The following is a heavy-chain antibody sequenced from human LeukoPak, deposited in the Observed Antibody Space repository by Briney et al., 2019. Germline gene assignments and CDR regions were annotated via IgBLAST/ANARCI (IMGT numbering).Heavy chain of an antibody. CDR2: IYTSGST. CDR3: ARDRAAGMEGRDWFDP. CDR1: GGSISSYY. V-gene: IGHV4-4*07. Sequence: PSETLSLTCTVSGGSISSYYWSWIRQPTGKGLEWIGRIYTSGSTNYNPSLKSRVTMSVDTSKNQFSLKLSSVTAAGTAVYYCARDRAAGMEGRDWFDPWGQGTLVTVSS. J-gene: IGHJ5*02. D-gene: IGHD6-13*01.